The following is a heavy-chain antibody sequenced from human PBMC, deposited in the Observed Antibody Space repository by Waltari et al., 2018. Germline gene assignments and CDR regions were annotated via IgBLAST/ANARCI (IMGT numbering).Heavy chain of an antibody. CDR2: ISTYNGNP. CDR3: ARDIRYCSGTSCVPSDY. J-gene: IGHJ4*02. D-gene: IGHD2-2*01. V-gene: IGHV1-18*01. CDR1: GYNFTSFG. Sequence: QVQLVQSGAEVKKPGASVNVSCKAAGYNFTSFGINWVRQAPGQGLEWMGWISTYNGNPQYAQKFQGRVSMTTATSTTTAYMELRSLTSDDTAVYYCARDIRYCSGTSCVPSDYWGQGTLVTVSS.